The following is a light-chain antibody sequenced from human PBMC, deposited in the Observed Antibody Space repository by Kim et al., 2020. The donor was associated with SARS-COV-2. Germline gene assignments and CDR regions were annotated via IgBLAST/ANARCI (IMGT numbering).Light chain of an antibody. Sequence: QPVLTQSPSASASLGASVKLTCTLSSGHSSYAIAWQQQQPEKGPRYLMKLNSDGSHSKGDGIPDRFSGSSSGAERYLTISSLQSEDEADYYCQTWGTGIHVVFGGGTQLTVL. CDR1: SGHSSYA. J-gene: IGLJ2*01. CDR3: QTWGTGIHVV. CDR2: LNSDGSH. V-gene: IGLV4-69*01.